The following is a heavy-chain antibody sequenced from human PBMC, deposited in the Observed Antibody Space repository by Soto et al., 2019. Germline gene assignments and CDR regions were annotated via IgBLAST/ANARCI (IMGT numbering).Heavy chain of an antibody. Sequence: GESLKISCKGSGYSFTSYWIGWVRQMPGKGLEWMGIIYPGDSDTRYSPSFQGQVTISADKSISTAYLQWSSLKASDTAMYYCESPPRTLPSYYDSSGPKNDAFDIWGQGTMVTVSS. D-gene: IGHD3-22*01. CDR1: GYSFTSYW. J-gene: IGHJ3*02. CDR2: IYPGDSDT. CDR3: ESPPRTLPSYYDSSGPKNDAFDI. V-gene: IGHV5-51*01.